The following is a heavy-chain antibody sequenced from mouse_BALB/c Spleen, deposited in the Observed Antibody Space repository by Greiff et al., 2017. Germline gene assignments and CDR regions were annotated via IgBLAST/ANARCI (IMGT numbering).Heavy chain of an antibody. J-gene: IGHJ3*01. V-gene: IGHV3-6*02. D-gene: IGHD1-1*01. Sequence: DVQLQESGPGLVKPSQSLSLTCSATGYSITSGYYWNWIRQFPGNKLEWMGYISYDGSNNYNPSLKNRISITRDTSKNQFFLKLNSVTTEDTATYYCAREDYGSSFAYWGQGTLVTVSA. CDR2: ISYDGSN. CDR3: AREDYGSSFAY. CDR1: GYSITSGYY.